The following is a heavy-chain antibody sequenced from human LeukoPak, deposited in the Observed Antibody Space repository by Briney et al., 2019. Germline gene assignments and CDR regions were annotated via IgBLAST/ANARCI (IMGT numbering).Heavy chain of an antibody. Sequence: GESLKISCKGSGYSFTSYWIGWARQMPGKGLEWMGIIYPGDSDTRYSPSFQGQVTISADKSISTAYLQWSSLKASDTAMYYCARGGRYCSGGSCYSEDAFDIWGQGTMVTVSS. CDR3: ARGGRYCSGGSCYSEDAFDI. J-gene: IGHJ3*02. CDR1: GYSFTSYW. V-gene: IGHV5-51*01. D-gene: IGHD2-15*01. CDR2: IYPGDSDT.